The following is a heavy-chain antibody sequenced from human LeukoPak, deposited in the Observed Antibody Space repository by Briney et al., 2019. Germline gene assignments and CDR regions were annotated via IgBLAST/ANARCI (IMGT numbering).Heavy chain of an antibody. V-gene: IGHV4-59*01. CDR2: IYYSGST. Sequence: SETLSLTCTVSGVSISSYYWSWIRQPPGKGLEWIGYIYYSGSTNYNPSLKSRVTISVDTSKNQFSLKLSSVTAADTAVYYCARDLAVAGLDYWGQGTLVTVSS. J-gene: IGHJ4*02. CDR1: GVSISSYY. D-gene: IGHD6-19*01. CDR3: ARDLAVAGLDY.